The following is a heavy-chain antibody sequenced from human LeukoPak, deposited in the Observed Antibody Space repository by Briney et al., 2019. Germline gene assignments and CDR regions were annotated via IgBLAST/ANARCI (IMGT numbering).Heavy chain of an antibody. Sequence: SVKVSCKASGGTFSSYAISWVRQAPGQGLEWMGGIIPIFGTANYAQKFQGRVTITADKSTSIAYMELSSLRSEDTAVYYCARSSSSWYWYYYYYMDVWGKGTTVTVSS. D-gene: IGHD6-13*01. CDR2: IIPIFGTA. V-gene: IGHV1-69*06. CDR1: GGTFSSYA. CDR3: ARSSSSWYWYYYYYMDV. J-gene: IGHJ6*03.